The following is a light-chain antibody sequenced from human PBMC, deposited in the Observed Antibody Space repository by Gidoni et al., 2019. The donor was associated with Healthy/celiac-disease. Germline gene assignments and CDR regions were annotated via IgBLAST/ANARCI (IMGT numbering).Light chain of an antibody. CDR1: PSVSSRS. Sequence: ETVLTQSPGTLSLSPGERATLSCRASPSVSSRSLAWYQQKSGQAPRLLIYGASSRATGIPDRFSGSGSRTDFSLIISRLEPEDFAMYYCQQYGSSPRTFGQGTKVEIK. V-gene: IGKV3-20*01. CDR3: QQYGSSPRT. CDR2: GAS. J-gene: IGKJ1*01.